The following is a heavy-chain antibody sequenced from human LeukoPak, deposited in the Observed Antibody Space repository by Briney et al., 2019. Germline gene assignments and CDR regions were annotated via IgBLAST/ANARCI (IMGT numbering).Heavy chain of an antibody. CDR1: GYTFTSYD. CDR3: ARAGVYDILTGYYRDY. J-gene: IGHJ4*02. D-gene: IGHD3-9*01. V-gene: IGHV1-8*01. Sequence: ASVKVSCKASGYTFTSYDINWVRQATGQGLEWMGWMNPNSGNTGYAQKFQGRVTMTRNTSISTAYMGLSSLRSEDTAVYYCARAGVYDILTGYYRDYWGQGTLVTVSS. CDR2: MNPNSGNT.